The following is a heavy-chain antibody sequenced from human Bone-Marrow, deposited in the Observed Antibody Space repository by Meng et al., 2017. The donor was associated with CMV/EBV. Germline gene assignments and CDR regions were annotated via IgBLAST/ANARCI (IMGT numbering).Heavy chain of an antibody. CDR1: GFTFSDYY. V-gene: IGHV3-11*01. J-gene: IGHJ3*02. D-gene: IGHD6-19*01. CDR3: ARNGIAVAGFDI. Sequence: GESLKISCAASGFTFSDYYMSWIRQAPGKGLEWVSYISSSGSTIYYADSVKGRFTISRDNAKNSLYLQMNSLRAEDTAVYYCARNGIAVAGFDIWGQGTMVTVPS. CDR2: ISSSGSTI.